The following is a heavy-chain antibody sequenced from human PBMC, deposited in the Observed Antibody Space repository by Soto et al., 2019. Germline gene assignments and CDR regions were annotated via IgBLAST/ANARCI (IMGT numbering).Heavy chain of an antibody. V-gene: IGHV4-59*11. J-gene: IGHJ3*01. CDR1: GGSIFSHY. D-gene: IGHD1-26*01. Sequence: QVQLQESGPGLVKPSETLSLICAVSGGSIFSHYWVWLRQSPEKGLEGIGYIYYNGDTKYNPSLKSRVTISVDMSKNEFSLRLSSVTAADTAVYYCARGHGYGGSTFDVWGQGTIVTVSS. CDR3: ARGHGYGGSTFDV. CDR2: IYYNGDT.